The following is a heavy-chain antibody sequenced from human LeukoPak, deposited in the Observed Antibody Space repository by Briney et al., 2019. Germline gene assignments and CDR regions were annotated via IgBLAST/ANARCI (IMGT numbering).Heavy chain of an antibody. CDR3: ARARGLIN. V-gene: IGHV3-23*01. CDR2: ISGSGTNT. Sequence: PGGSLRLSCAASGFTFDTYALSWVRRAPGKGLEWVSAISGSGTNTYYADSVKVRFTISRENAKNSLYLQMNSLRAGDTAVYYCARARGLINWGQGALVTVSS. D-gene: IGHD3/OR15-3a*01. J-gene: IGHJ4*02. CDR1: GFTFDTYA.